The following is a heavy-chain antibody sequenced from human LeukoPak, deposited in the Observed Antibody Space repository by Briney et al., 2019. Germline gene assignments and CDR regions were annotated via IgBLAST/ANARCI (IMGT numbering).Heavy chain of an antibody. CDR1: GGSISSGSYF. Sequence: SQTLSLTCTVSGGSISSGSYFWSWIRQPAGKGLEWIGRINTRGSTNYNPSLKSRVTISVDTSKNQFSLKLSSVTAADTAVYYCARLRGTAMAHYWGQGTLVTVSS. V-gene: IGHV4-61*02. D-gene: IGHD5-18*01. CDR2: INTRGST. CDR3: ARLRGTAMAHY. J-gene: IGHJ4*02.